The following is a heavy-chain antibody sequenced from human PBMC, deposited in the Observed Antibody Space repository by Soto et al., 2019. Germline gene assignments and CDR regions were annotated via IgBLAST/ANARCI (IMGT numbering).Heavy chain of an antibody. J-gene: IGHJ4*02. D-gene: IGHD2-21*01. CDR2: VSGTGGKT. Sequence: EVQLSESGGGLAQPGGSLRLSCAASGLAFSIYAMTWVRQAPGQGLEWVATVSGTGGKTYYADSVQGRFTISRDNSKNTLHLQMNSLRADATALYYCAKARDLDYGGNSHPCDDWGPGPRVTVSS. CDR1: GLAFSIYA. CDR3: AKARDLDYGGNSHPCDD. V-gene: IGHV3-23*01.